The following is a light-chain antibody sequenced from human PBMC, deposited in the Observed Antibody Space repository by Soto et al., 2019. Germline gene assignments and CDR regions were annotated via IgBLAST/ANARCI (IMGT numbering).Light chain of an antibody. V-gene: IGKV1-39*01. J-gene: IGKJ1*01. CDR1: QNIDKY. CDR3: QQTYSNSVK. CDR2: SAS. Sequence: DIRIIQSPASLSASVGYRVTVTCRASQNIDKYLHWYQQKPGKAPNLLIFSASILQSGVPSRFIGSGSGTEFTLTISGLQPEEFATYYCQQTYSNSVKLGQGTKVYIK.